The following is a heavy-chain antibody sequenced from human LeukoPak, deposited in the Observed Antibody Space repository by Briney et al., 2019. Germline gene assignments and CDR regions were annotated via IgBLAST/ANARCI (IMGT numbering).Heavy chain of an antibody. CDR2: IGIDSGNT. D-gene: IGHD5-24*01. V-gene: IGHV3-48*01. CDR1: GFTFSDYS. J-gene: IGHJ4*02. Sequence: GGSLRLSCAASGFTFSDYSMNWVRQAPGKGLEWISYIGIDSGNTNYADSVKGRFTISGDKAKNSLYLQMNSLRVEDTAVYHCARDYKYAFDNWGQATLVTVSS. CDR3: ARDYKYAFDN.